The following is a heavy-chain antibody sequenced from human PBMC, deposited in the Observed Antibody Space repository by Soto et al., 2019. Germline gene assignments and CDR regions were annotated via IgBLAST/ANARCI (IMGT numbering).Heavy chain of an antibody. J-gene: IGHJ5*02. D-gene: IGHD3-22*01. CDR1: GGSISSDDYY. CDR3: ARDGFYDTRKKKRWGLDP. V-gene: IGHV4-30-4*01. CDR2: IYYSGST. Sequence: QVQLQESGPGLVKPSQTLSLTCTVSGGSISSDDYYWSWIRQPPGKGLEWIGYIYYSGSTYYNASLRSRVTISVDTSKNQFSLKLSSVTAADTAVYSCARDGFYDTRKKKRWGLDPWGQGILVTVSS.